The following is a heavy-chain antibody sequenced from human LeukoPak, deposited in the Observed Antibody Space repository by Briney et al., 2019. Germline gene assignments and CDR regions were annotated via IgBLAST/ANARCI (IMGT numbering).Heavy chain of an antibody. CDR3: ARGVYAFDV. CDR2: MNEGGTEI. V-gene: IGHV3-7*01. Sequence: HPGGSLRLSCAASGFTFSGYWMTWVRQAPGTGLEWVTCMNEGGTEIYYLDSVKGRFSISRDNGKNSLYLQMNSLRVEDTAVYYCARGVYAFDVWGQGTMVTVSS. D-gene: IGHD6-6*01. CDR1: GFTFSGYW. J-gene: IGHJ3*01.